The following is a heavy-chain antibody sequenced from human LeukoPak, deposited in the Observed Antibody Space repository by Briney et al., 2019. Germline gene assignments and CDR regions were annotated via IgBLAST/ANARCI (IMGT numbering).Heavy chain of an antibody. CDR1: GFTFSSHE. CDR3: AKASPNYYYYYGMDV. V-gene: IGHV3-30*18. J-gene: IGHJ6*02. Sequence: GGSLRLSCAASGFTFSSHEMNWVRQAPGKGLEWVAVISYDGSNKYYADSVKGRFTISRDNSKNTLYLQMNSLRAEDTAVYYCAKASPNYYYYYGMDVWGQGTTVTVSS. CDR2: ISYDGSNK.